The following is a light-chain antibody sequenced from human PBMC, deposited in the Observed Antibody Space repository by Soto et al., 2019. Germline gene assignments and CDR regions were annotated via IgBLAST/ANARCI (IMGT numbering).Light chain of an antibody. CDR3: TSYTSGSIVV. CDR2: DVT. J-gene: IGLJ2*01. V-gene: IGLV2-14*01. CDR1: SSDIGGYNY. Sequence: QSALTQPASVSGSPGQSITISCTGTSSDIGGYNYVSWYQQHPGKAPKLMIYDVTNRPSGISNRFSGSKSGNTASLTISGLQAEDEADYYCTSYTSGSIVVFCGGTELTVL.